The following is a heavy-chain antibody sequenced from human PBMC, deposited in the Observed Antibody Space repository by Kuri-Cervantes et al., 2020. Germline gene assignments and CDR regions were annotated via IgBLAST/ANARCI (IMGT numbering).Heavy chain of an antibody. Sequence: GGSLRLSCAASGFTFSSYSMNWVRQAPGKGLEWVSGISWNSGSIGYADSVKGRFTISRDNAKNSLYLQMNSLRAEDTALHYCAKEGGVAGTFNYWGQGTLVTVSS. V-gene: IGHV3-9*01. CDR1: GFTFSSYS. J-gene: IGHJ4*02. CDR2: ISWNSGSI. CDR3: AKEGGVAGTFNY. D-gene: IGHD6-19*01.